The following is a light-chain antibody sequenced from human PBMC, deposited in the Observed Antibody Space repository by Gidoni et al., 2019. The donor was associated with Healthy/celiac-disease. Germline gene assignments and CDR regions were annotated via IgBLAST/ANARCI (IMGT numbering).Light chain of an antibody. J-gene: IGKJ4*01. V-gene: IGKV3-11*01. Sequence: EIVLTLSPATLSLSPGERATLSCRASQSVSSYLAWYQQKPGQAPRLLIYDASNRATGIPARFSGSGSGTDFTLTISSLEPEDFAVYYCQQRSNWLTFGGGTKVEIK. CDR1: QSVSSY. CDR3: QQRSNWLT. CDR2: DAS.